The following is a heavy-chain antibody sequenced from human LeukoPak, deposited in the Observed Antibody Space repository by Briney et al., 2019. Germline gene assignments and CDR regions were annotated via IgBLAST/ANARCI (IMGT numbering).Heavy chain of an antibody. J-gene: IGHJ4*02. CDR3: ARTSSGGSCYLDY. CDR2: IRYDGSNK. V-gene: IGHV3-30*02. D-gene: IGHD2-15*01. CDR1: AFTFSRYG. Sequence: GGSLRLSCAASAFTFSRYGMHWVRQAPGKGLEWVAFIRYDGSNKYYADSVKGRFTISRDNAKNSLYLQMNSLRAEDTAVYYCARTSSGGSCYLDYWGQGTLVTVSS.